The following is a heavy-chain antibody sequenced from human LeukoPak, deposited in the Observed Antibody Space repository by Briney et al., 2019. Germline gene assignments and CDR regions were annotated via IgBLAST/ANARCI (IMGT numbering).Heavy chain of an antibody. D-gene: IGHD5-24*01. CDR3: ARDKVATIDY. J-gene: IGHJ4*02. CDR1: GFTFSSYS. V-gene: IGHV3-21*01. CDR2: ISSSSSYI. Sequence: GGSLRLSCAASGFTFSSYSMNWVRQAPGKGLEWVSSISSSSSYIYCADSVKGRFTISRDNAKNSLYLQMNSLRAEDTAVYYCARDKVATIDYWGQGTLVTVSS.